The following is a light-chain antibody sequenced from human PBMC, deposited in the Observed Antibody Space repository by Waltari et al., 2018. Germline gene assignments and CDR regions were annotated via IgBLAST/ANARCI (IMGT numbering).Light chain of an antibody. Sequence: QAALTQSPSVSGSPGQSVTISCTGTSSDIGAYNRVSWYQQHPGKAPKLMIYDVSNRPSGVSDRFSGSKSGNTASLIISGLQAEDEADYYCSAYTITRTYLFGAGTRLTVL. CDR3: SAYTITRTYL. CDR1: SSDIGAYNR. CDR2: DVS. V-gene: IGLV2-14*01. J-gene: IGLJ1*01.